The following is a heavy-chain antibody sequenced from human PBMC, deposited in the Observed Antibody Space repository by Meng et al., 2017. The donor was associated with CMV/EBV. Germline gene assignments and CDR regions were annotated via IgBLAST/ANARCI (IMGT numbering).Heavy chain of an antibody. Sequence: SGPTLVKPTQTLTLTCTFSGFSLSTSGVGVGWIRQPPGKALEWLALIYWNDDKRYSPSLKSRLTITKDTSKNQVVLTMTNMDPVDTATYYCAHYGYSGYDCAGYNWFDPWGQGTLVTVSS. D-gene: IGHD5-12*01. CDR3: AHYGYSGYDCAGYNWFDP. V-gene: IGHV2-5*01. CDR2: IYWNDDK. CDR1: GFSLSTSGVG. J-gene: IGHJ5*02.